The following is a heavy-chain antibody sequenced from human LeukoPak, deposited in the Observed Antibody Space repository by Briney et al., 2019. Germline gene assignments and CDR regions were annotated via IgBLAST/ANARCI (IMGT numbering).Heavy chain of an antibody. V-gene: IGHV3-23*01. CDR3: AKSGSYYVGDWFDP. D-gene: IGHD1-26*01. CDR1: GFTFSSYA. CDR2: ISGSGGST. J-gene: IGHJ5*02. Sequence: SGGSLRLSCAASGFTFSSYAMSWVRQAPGKGLEWVSAISGSGGSTYYADSVKGRFTISRDNSKNTLYLQMNSLRAEDTAVYYCAKSGSYYVGDWFDPWGQGTLVTVSP.